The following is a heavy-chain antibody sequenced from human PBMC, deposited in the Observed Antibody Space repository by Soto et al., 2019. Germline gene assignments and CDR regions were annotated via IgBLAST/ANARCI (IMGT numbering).Heavy chain of an antibody. CDR1: GGSITNRY. J-gene: IGHJ4*02. Sequence: QVQLQESGPGLVMPSETLSLTCSVSGGSITNRYWSWIRQPPGKGLEWIGYIYYSGSTKYNPSLTSRVTISVDTSKNQFSLKLSSVTAADTALYYCARGGLGYCTKGVCPPFDFWGQGTLVTVSS. V-gene: IGHV4-59*01. D-gene: IGHD2-8*01. CDR2: IYYSGST. CDR3: ARGGLGYCTKGVCPPFDF.